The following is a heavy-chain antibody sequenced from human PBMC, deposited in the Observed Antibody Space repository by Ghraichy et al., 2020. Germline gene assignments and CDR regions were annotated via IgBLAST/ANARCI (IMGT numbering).Heavy chain of an antibody. CDR1: GGSVNSRNYY. J-gene: IGHJ5*02. CDR3: VSDIGDGHWYDP. D-gene: IGHD5-24*01. Sequence: SQTLSLTCTVSGGSVNSRNYYWSWVRQPPGKGLEWIGSISYNGVTSYNPSLKSRVTMSVDTSKNQFSLKLTSVTAADTAVYFCVSDIGDGHWYDPWGQGALVTVSS. V-gene: IGHV4-61*01. CDR2: ISYNGVT.